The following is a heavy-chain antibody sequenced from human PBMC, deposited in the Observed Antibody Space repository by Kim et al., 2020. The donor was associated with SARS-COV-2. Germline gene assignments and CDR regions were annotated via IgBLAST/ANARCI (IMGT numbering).Heavy chain of an antibody. Sequence: DSVKGRFTISRDNSKTTLYLQMNSLRAEDTAVYYCAGGRYYVILTPPFDPWGQGTLVTVSS. CDR3: AGGRYYVILTPPFDP. D-gene: IGHD3-9*01. J-gene: IGHJ5*02. V-gene: IGHV3-30*07.